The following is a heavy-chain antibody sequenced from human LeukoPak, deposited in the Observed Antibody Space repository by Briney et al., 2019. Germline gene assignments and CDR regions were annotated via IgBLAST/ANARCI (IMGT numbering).Heavy chain of an antibody. CDR3: ARRAYSSSWTDAFDI. CDR2: IIPIFGTA. CDR1: GGTFSSYA. Sequence: SVKVSCKASGGTFSSYAISWVRQAPGQGLEWMGGIIPIFGTANYAQKFQGRVTITADESTSTAYMELSSLRSEDTAVYYCARRAYSSSWTDAFDIWGQGTMVTVSS. J-gene: IGHJ3*02. V-gene: IGHV1-69*13. D-gene: IGHD6-13*01.